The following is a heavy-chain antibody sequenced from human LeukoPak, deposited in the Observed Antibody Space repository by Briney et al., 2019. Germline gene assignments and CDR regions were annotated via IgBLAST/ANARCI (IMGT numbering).Heavy chain of an antibody. D-gene: IGHD2-15*01. J-gene: IGHJ4*02. Sequence: PSETLSLTCTVSGDSISGYYWTWIRQPPGKRPEWLAYIRYTGSTNYNPSLKSRLTLSVDTSKSQFSLTLTSVTAADTAVYYCARHVAPDMDYFDYWGPGILVTV. V-gene: IGHV4-59*08. CDR3: ARHVAPDMDYFDY. CDR2: IRYTGST. CDR1: GDSISGYY.